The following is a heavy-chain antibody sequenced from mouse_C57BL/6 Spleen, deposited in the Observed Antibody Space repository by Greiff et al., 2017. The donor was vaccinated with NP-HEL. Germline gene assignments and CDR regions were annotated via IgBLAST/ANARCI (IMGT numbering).Heavy chain of an antibody. D-gene: IGHD1-1*01. CDR1: GFNIKNTY. V-gene: IGHV14-3*01. CDR2: IDPANGNT. Sequence: VQLQQSVAELVRPGASVKLSCTASGFNIKNTYMHWVKQRPEQGLEWIGRIDPANGNTKYAPKFKSKATLTADTSSNPAYLQLRRLTSEDPAISYCASAYSSCPNWYFDVWGTGTTVTVSS. J-gene: IGHJ1*03. CDR3: ASAYSSCPNWYFDV.